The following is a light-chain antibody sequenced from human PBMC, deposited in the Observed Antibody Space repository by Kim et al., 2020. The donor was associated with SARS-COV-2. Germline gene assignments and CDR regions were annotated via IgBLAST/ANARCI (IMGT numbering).Light chain of an antibody. Sequence: SSELPQDPAVSVALGQTVRITCQGDSLRSYYASWYQQKPGQAPVLVIYGKNNRPSGIPDRFSGSSSGNTASLTITGAQAEDEADYYCNSRDSSGNHLEVF. V-gene: IGLV3-19*01. CDR2: GKN. CDR1: SLRSYY. CDR3: NSRDSSGNHLEV. J-gene: IGLJ3*02.